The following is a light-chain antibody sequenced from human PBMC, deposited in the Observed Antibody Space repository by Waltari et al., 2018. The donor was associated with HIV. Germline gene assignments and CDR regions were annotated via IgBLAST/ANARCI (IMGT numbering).Light chain of an antibody. V-gene: IGLV1-47*01. Sequence: QSVPTQPPSASGTLRQWVTISCPGNNSTVGSKYASWYQQVPGTAPKQLIYRNDQRRSGVPDRFSASKSGASASLSISGLRSEDEADYYCVAWDDSLSGFAFGTGTKVTVL. CDR3: VAWDDSLSGFA. CDR1: NSTVGSKY. CDR2: RND. J-gene: IGLJ1*01.